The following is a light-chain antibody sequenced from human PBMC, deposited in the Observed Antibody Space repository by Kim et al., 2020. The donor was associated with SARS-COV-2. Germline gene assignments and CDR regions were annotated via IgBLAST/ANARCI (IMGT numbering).Light chain of an antibody. Sequence: VTISCTGTSSNSGAGYDVHWYQQLPGTAPKLLIYGNSNRPSGVPDRFSGSKSGTSASLAITGLQAEDEADYYCQSYDSSLSGVVFGGGTQLTVL. J-gene: IGLJ2*01. CDR2: GNS. CDR1: SSNSGAGYD. CDR3: QSYDSSLSGVV. V-gene: IGLV1-40*01.